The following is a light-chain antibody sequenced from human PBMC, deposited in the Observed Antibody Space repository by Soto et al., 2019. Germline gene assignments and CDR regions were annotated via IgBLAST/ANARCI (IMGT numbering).Light chain of an antibody. CDR3: QQYNNWTWT. V-gene: IGKV3-15*01. CDR1: QSVSSN. J-gene: IGKJ1*01. CDR2: GAS. Sequence: EIVMTQSPATLSVSPGERATLSCRASQSVSSNLAWYQQKPGQAPRLLIYGASTRATGIPARFSGSGSGTEFTLTISSLHSEDFAVYYCQQYNNWTWTFGQGTKVEIK.